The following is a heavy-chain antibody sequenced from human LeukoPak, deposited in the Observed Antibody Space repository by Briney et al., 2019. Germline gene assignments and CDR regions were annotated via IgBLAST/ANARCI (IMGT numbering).Heavy chain of an antibody. J-gene: IGHJ4*02. Sequence: GGSLRLSCAASGFTFSSYAMSGGRQAPGKGLEWVSAISGSGGSTYYADSVKGRFTISRDNSKNTLYLQMNSLRAEDTAVYYCAKDSYSIAAAHSYWGQGTLVTVSS. CDR2: ISGSGGST. CDR3: AKDSYSIAAAHSY. CDR1: GFTFSSYA. V-gene: IGHV3-23*01. D-gene: IGHD6-13*01.